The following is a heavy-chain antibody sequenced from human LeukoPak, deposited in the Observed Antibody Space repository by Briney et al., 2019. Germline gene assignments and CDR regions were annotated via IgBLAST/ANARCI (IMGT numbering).Heavy chain of an antibody. J-gene: IGHJ3*02. V-gene: IGHV3-48*03. CDR3: ARDGRRHAFDI. Sequence: PGGSLRLSCAASGFTFSSYEMNWVRQAPGKGLEWVSYISSSGSTIYYADSVKGRFTISRDNAKNSLYLQMNSLRAEDTAVYYCARDGRRHAFDIWGQGTMVTVSS. CDR1: GFTFSSYE. CDR2: ISSSGSTI.